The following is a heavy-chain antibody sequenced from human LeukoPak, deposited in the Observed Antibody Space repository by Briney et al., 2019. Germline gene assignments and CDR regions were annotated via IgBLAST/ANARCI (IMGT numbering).Heavy chain of an antibody. D-gene: IGHD2/OR15-2a*01. CDR1: GASFNSDDEY. CDR2: IHPSGML. V-gene: IGHV4-31*03. Sequence: SETLSLTCTVSGASFNSDDEYWHWIRQSPGKGLEWIVSIHPSGMLYNNPSLESRVTMSRDTSKNQFSLNLNSVTAADTAVYFCSRGLNSRKLGYWGQGILVTVSS. J-gene: IGHJ4*02. CDR3: SRGLNSRKLGY.